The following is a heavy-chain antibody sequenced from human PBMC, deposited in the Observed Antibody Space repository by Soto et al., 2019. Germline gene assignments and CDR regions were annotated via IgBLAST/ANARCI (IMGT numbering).Heavy chain of an antibody. CDR1: GFIFNTYA. Sequence: PGGSLRLSCAASGFIFNTYAMHWVRQAPGKGLEWVAVISYDGKNKNYADSVKGRFAISRDDSTDTLHLQMNSLRVEDTAVYFCARPGSGYDVLTGRYFYYYHAMDVWGQGTTVTVSS. CDR2: ISYDGKNK. V-gene: IGHV3-30*09. J-gene: IGHJ6*02. D-gene: IGHD3-9*01. CDR3: ARPGSGYDVLTGRYFYYYHAMDV.